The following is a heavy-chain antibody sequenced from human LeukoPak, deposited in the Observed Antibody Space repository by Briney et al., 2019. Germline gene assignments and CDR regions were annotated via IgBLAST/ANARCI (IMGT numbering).Heavy chain of an antibody. CDR1: GGSFSGYY. J-gene: IGHJ5*02. CDR3: AKGRGITGTTDSNWFDP. D-gene: IGHD1-7*01. CDR2: INHSGST. Sequence: SETLSLTCAVYGGSFSGYYWSWIRQPPGKGLEWIGEINHSGSTNYNPSLKSRVTISVDTSKNQFSLKLSSVTAADTAVYYCAKGRGITGTTDSNWFDPWGQGTLVTVSS. V-gene: IGHV4-34*01.